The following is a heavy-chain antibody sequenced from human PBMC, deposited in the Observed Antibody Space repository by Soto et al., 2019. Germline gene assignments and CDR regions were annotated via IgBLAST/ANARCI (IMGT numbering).Heavy chain of an antibody. J-gene: IGHJ6*02. V-gene: IGHV1-69*13. CDR3: ARGGYCSSTSCYTAYYYYYGMDV. CDR1: GGTFSSYA. Sequence: WASVKVSCKASGGTFSSYAISWVRQAPGQGLEWMGGIIPIFGTANYAQKFQGRVTITADESTSTAYMELSSLRSEDTAVYYCARGGYCSSTSCYTAYYYYYGMDVWGQGTTVTVSS. CDR2: IIPIFGTA. D-gene: IGHD2-2*02.